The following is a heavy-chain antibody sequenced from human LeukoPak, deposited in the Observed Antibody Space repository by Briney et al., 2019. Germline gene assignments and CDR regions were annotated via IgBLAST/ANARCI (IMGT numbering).Heavy chain of an antibody. CDR2: INPKSGDT. Sequence: GASVKVSCKASGYTLTGYSMHWVRQAPGQGLEWMGWINPKSGDTKYVQKFQGRVTMTRDTSISTAYMELRCLRSADTPVYYCAPTYYDSGGSYFDYWGQGTLVTVSS. CDR1: GYTLTGYS. D-gene: IGHD3-22*01. J-gene: IGHJ4*02. V-gene: IGHV1-2*02. CDR3: APTYYDSGGSYFDY.